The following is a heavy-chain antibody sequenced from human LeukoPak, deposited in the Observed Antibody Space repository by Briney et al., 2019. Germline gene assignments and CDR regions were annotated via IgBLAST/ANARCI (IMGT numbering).Heavy chain of an antibody. D-gene: IGHD3-3*01. CDR1: GYSISSGYY. J-gene: IGHJ3*02. Sequence: PSETLSLTCAVSGYSISSGYYSGWIRQPPGKGLEWIGSIYHSGSTYYNPSLKSRVTISVDTSKNQFSLKLSSVTAADTAVYYCARYLRKYDFWSGFDAFDIWGQGTMVTVSS. V-gene: IGHV4-38-2*01. CDR3: ARYLRKYDFWSGFDAFDI. CDR2: IYHSGST.